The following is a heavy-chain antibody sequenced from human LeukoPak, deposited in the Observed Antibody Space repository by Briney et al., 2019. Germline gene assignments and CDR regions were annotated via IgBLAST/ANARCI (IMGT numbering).Heavy chain of an antibody. CDR2: ISAYNGNT. V-gene: IGHV1-18*01. CDR1: GYTFTSYG. D-gene: IGHD4-17*01. CDR3: ARATTYGDYDY. Sequence: ASVKVSCKASGYTFTSYGIRWVRPAPGQGLEWMGWISAYNGNTNYAQKLQGRVTMTTDTSTSTAYMELRSLRSDDTAVYYCARATTYGDYDYWGQGTLVTVSS. J-gene: IGHJ4*02.